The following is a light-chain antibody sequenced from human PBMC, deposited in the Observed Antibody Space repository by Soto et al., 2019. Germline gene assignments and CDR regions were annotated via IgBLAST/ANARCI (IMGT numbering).Light chain of an antibody. J-gene: IGKJ1*01. V-gene: IGKV3-20*01. CDR3: QVYGSSSKT. CDR2: GAS. CDR1: RSVSSSY. Sequence: EIVLTQSPGTLSLSPGERATLSCKSSRSVSSSYLAWYQQKPGQAPRLLIYGASTRATGIPARFSGSGSGTDFTLTISRLEPEDFAVYFCQVYGSSSKTLGQGTKVDIK.